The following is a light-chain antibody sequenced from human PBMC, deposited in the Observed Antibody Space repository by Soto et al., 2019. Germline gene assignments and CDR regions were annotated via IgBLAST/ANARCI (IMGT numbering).Light chain of an antibody. CDR3: QQYNTWPPT. J-gene: IGKJ1*01. V-gene: IGKV3-15*01. CDR1: QSVATN. CDR2: GAS. Sequence: EIVMTQSPVTLSVSPGARATLSCRASQSVATNLAWYQQRPGQAPRLLIYGASTRATGIPARISGSASGTEFTLTISSLQSEDFAVYSCQQYNTWPPTFGQGTKVDIK.